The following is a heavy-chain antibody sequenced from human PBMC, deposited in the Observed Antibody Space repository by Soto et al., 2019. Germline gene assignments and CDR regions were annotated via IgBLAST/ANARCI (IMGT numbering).Heavy chain of an antibody. CDR3: ARGGTTVTTGWSYVDD. D-gene: IGHD4-17*01. Sequence: ASVKVSCKASGYTFTSYGISWVRQAPGQGLEWMGWISAYNGNTNYAQKLQGRVTITTDESTSTAYMELRSLRSDDTAVYYCARGGTTVTTGWSYVDDWGQGTLVTVSS. CDR1: GYTFTSYG. V-gene: IGHV1-18*01. CDR2: ISAYNGNT. J-gene: IGHJ4*02.